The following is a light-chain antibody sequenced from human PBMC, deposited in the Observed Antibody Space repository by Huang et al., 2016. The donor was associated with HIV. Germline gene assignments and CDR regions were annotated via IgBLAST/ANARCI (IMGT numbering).Light chain of an antibody. Sequence: EILMTQSPATLSVSPGERATLSCRASQSVSRSLAWYQQKPGQAPRLLIYGASTRATGIPARFSGSGSGTEFTLTISSLQSEDFAVYYCQQYDNWPPTFGQGTKVEIK. J-gene: IGKJ1*01. CDR3: QQYDNWPPT. CDR2: GAS. V-gene: IGKV3-15*01. CDR1: QSVSRS.